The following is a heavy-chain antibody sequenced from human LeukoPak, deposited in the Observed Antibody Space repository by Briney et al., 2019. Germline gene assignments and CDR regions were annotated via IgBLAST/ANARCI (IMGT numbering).Heavy chain of an antibody. V-gene: IGHV4-31*03. D-gene: IGHD2-21*01. CDR1: GGSISSGGYY. Sequence: SETLSLTCTVSGGSISSGGYYWSWNRQHPGKGLEWIGYIYYSGSTYYNPSLKSRVTISVDTSKNQFSLKLSSVTAADTAVYYCARELEGLGYYYYGMDVWGQGTTVTVSS. J-gene: IGHJ6*02. CDR3: ARELEGLGYYYYGMDV. CDR2: IYYSGST.